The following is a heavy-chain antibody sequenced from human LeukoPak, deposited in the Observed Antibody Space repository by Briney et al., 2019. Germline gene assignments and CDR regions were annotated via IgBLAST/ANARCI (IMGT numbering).Heavy chain of an antibody. D-gene: IGHD6-19*01. CDR3: GRGGGIAVAGE. CDR1: GYADNSGAY. Sequence: SETLSLTCIVSGYADNSGAYWSWFRQPPGKGLEWIASVFQSGTTFYNPSLKSRVTISIHTSKKQFSLSLTAVTAADTAVYYCGRGGGIAVAGEWGQGTLVTVSS. J-gene: IGHJ4*02. CDR2: VFQSGTT. V-gene: IGHV4-38-2*02.